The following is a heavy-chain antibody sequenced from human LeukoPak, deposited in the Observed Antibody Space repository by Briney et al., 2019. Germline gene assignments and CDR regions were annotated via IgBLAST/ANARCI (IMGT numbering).Heavy chain of an antibody. CDR2: IRSRAYGGTI. D-gene: IGHD3-3*01. V-gene: IGHV3-49*03. J-gene: IGHJ4*02. CDR1: GFTFGDYA. CDR3: TATVFGVVVLDH. Sequence: GRSLRLSCAASGFTFGDYAMSWFRQAPGKGLEWVGFIRSRAYGGTIEYAASVKGRFIISRDDSKSIAYLQMNSPKTEDTAVYYCTATVFGVVVLDHWGQGSLVTVSS.